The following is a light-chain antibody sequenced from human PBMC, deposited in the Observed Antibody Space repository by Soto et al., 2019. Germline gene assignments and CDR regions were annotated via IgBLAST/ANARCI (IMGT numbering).Light chain of an antibody. Sequence: EIVMTQSPATLSVSPWERATLSCRASQSVSSNLAWYHQKPGQDPRLLLYGASARVTGIPARFSGSGSGTEFTLTISSLQSEDFAVYYCQQYNNWPRTFGRGTKVDIK. CDR3: QQYNNWPRT. CDR1: QSVSSN. CDR2: GAS. V-gene: IGKV3-15*01. J-gene: IGKJ1*01.